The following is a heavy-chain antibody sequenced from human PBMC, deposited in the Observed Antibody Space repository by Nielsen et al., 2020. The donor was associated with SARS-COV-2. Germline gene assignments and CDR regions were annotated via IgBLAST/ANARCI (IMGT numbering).Heavy chain of an antibody. V-gene: IGHV3-7*03. CDR1: GFTFSSYW. D-gene: IGHD6-6*01. CDR3: AREQLVLLDY. CDR2: IKQDGSEK. J-gene: IGHJ4*02. Sequence: GESLKISCAASGFTFSSYWMSWVRQAPGKGLEWVANIKQDGSEKYYVDSVKGRFTISRDNAKNSLYLQMNSLRAEDTAVYYCAREQLVLLDYWGQGTLVTVSS.